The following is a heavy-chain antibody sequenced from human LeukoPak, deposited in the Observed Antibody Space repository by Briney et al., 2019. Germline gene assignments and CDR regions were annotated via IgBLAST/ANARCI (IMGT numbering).Heavy chain of an antibody. CDR2: ISGSGRKT. CDR1: GFTFSSYG. J-gene: IGHJ4*02. Sequence: GGTLRLSCAASGFTFSSYGMNWVRQAPGKGLEWVSGISGSGRKTYYADSVKGRFTISRDNSKNTLYLQMNSLRAEDTAVYYCAKDMRTMVQPTYYFDYWGQGTLVTVSS. CDR3: AKDMRTMVQPTYYFDY. D-gene: IGHD3-10*01. V-gene: IGHV3-23*01.